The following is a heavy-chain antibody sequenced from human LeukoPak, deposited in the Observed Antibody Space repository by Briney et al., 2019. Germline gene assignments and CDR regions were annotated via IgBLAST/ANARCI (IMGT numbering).Heavy chain of an antibody. CDR3: ARDRAGKGYFDY. V-gene: IGHV4-38-2*02. CDR1: GYSISSGYY. D-gene: IGHD6-19*01. Sequence: SETLSLTCAVSGYSISSGYYWGWIRQPPGKGLEWIGSIYHSGSTYYNPFLKSRVTISVDTSKNQFSLKLSSVTAADTAVYYCARDRAGKGYFDYWGQGTLVTVSS. J-gene: IGHJ4*02. CDR2: IYHSGST.